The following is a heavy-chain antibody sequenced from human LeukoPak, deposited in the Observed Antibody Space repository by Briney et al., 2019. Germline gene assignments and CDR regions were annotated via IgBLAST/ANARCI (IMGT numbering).Heavy chain of an antibody. CDR3: ARLWIIATWFDA. Sequence: SETLSLTCTVSNGSMTSDSYYWAWVRQPPGKGLEWIGTIFYSGKTYYSASLKSRVTVSLDTSKKNFSLRLSSVTAADTAVYYCARLWIIATWFDAWGQGALVTISS. V-gene: IGHV4-39*02. D-gene: IGHD2-2*03. J-gene: IGHJ5*02. CDR2: IFYSGKT. CDR1: NGSMTSDSYY.